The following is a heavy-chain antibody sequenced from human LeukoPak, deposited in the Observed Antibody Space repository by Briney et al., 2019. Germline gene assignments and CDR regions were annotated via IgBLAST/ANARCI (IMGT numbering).Heavy chain of an antibody. CDR1: GGSISSYY. D-gene: IGHD2-2*01. CDR2: IYTSGST. CDR3: ARVNIVVVPAAMTTPFGAFDI. V-gene: IGHV4-4*07. J-gene: IGHJ3*02. Sequence: SETLSLTCTVSGGSISSYYWSWIRQPAGKGLEWIGRIYTSGSTNYNPSLKSRVTMSVDTSKNQFSLKLSSVTAADTAVYHCARVNIVVVPAAMTTPFGAFDIWGQGTMVTVSS.